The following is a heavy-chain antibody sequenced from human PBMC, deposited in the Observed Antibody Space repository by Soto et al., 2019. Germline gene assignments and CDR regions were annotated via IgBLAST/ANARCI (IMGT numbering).Heavy chain of an antibody. V-gene: IGHV5-51*01. Sequence: GESLKISCKGSGYPFTTSWIAWVRQMPGKGLERMGIIYPSDSDTRYSPSFQGQVTISVDKSISAAHLQWSSLKASDTAMYYCARLYGNYMDVWGKGTTVTVSS. D-gene: IGHD3-10*01. J-gene: IGHJ6*03. CDR2: IYPSDSDT. CDR3: ARLYGNYMDV. CDR1: GYPFTTSW.